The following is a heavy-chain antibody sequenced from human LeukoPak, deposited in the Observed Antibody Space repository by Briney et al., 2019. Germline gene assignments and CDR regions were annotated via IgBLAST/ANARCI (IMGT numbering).Heavy chain of an antibody. CDR1: GGSISSSNYY. D-gene: IGHD2-2*03. Sequence: SETLSLTCIVSGGSISSSNYYWGWIRQSPGKGLEWIGSIYSRGSTYYNPSLKSRVTISVDTSKNQFSLKLSSATAADTAVYYCARGNRAGFWVTNWFDPWGQGTLVTVSS. V-gene: IGHV4-39*07. CDR2: IYSRGST. J-gene: IGHJ5*02. CDR3: ARGNRAGFWVTNWFDP.